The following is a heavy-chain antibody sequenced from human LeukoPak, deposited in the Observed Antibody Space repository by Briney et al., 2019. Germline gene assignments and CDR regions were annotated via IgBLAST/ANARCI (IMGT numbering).Heavy chain of an antibody. J-gene: IGHJ4*02. D-gene: IGHD3-22*01. Sequence: GGSLRLSCAASGFTFSNNGMSWVRQSPGRGLEWVSGIGGGGDTTYYAESVKGRFTISRDNSKNTLFLQMNSLTAEDTAVYYCAKTNGYYDYWGQGTLVAVSS. V-gene: IGHV3-23*01. CDR2: IGGGGDTT. CDR1: GFTFSNNG. CDR3: AKTNGYYDY.